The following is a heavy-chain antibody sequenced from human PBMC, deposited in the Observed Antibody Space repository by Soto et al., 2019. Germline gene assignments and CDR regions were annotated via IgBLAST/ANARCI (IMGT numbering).Heavy chain of an antibody. J-gene: IGHJ4*02. D-gene: IGHD6-6*01. Sequence: GGSLRLSCAASGFTFSSYAMHWVRQAPGKGLEWVAVISYDGSNKYYADSVKGRFTISRDNSKNTLHLQMNSLRAEDTAVYYCARDQSIAARQAGFDYWGQGTLVTVSS. CDR2: ISYDGSNK. CDR1: GFTFSSYA. V-gene: IGHV3-30-3*01. CDR3: ARDQSIAARQAGFDY.